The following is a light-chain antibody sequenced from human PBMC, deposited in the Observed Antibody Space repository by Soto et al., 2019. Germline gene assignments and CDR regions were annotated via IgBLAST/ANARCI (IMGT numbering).Light chain of an antibody. CDR2: GAS. CDR3: QQYNSWPPIT. J-gene: IGKJ5*01. V-gene: IGKV3-15*01. CDR1: ESVSSN. Sequence: EVVMTESPATLSVSPGGRATLSCRASESVSSNLAWYQQRPGQAPRLVIYGASTRATGIPARFSGGGSGTEFTLTISSLQSEDFAVYYCQQYNSWPPITFGQGTRLEIK.